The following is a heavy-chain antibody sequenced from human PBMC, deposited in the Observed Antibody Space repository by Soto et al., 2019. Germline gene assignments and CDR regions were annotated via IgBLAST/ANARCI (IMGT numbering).Heavy chain of an antibody. D-gene: IGHD6-13*01. CDR2: MNPNSGNT. J-gene: IGHJ5*02. Sequence: QVQLVQSGAEVKKPGASVKVSCKASGYTFTSYDINWVRQDTGQGLEWMGWMNPNSGNTGYAQKFQGRVTMTRNTSISTAYMELSSLRSEDTAVYYCARVKNGYSSSWGWFDPWGQGTLVTVSS. V-gene: IGHV1-8*01. CDR3: ARVKNGYSSSWGWFDP. CDR1: GYTFTSYD.